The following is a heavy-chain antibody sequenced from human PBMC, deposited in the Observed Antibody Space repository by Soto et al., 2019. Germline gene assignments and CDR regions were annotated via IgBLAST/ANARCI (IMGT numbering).Heavy chain of an antibody. D-gene: IGHD5-12*01. Sequence: QFQLVQSGAEVKKPGASVKVSCKASGYTFTSYAISWVRQAPVQGLEWMGWISAYNGDTNDAQKLQGRVTMTTDTSPSTAYLELRTLGSDDTAVYYCARAGRGYSGYWGQGTLVTVSS. CDR3: ARAGRGYSGY. V-gene: IGHV1-18*01. J-gene: IGHJ4*02. CDR2: ISAYNGDT. CDR1: GYTFTSYA.